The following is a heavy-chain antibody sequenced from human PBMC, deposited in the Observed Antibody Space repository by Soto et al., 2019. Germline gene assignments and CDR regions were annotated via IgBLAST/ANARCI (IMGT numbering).Heavy chain of an antibody. J-gene: IGHJ4*02. CDR2: FSGSGGST. V-gene: IGHV3-23*01. Sequence: EVQLLESGGGLVQPGGSLRLSCATSGFTFGSYDMSWVRQAPGKGLEWVSTFSGSGGSTYYADSVKGRFTISRDNSKKTVYLQINSLRAEDTAVYYCAKDRRGGYCSGGRCYSPDYWGQGTLVTVSS. CDR3: AKDRRGGYCSGGRCYSPDY. CDR1: GFTFGSYD. D-gene: IGHD2-15*01.